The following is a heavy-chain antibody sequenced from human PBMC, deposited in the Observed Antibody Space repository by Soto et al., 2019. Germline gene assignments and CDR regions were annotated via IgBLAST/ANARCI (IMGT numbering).Heavy chain of an antibody. V-gene: IGHV1-2*02. D-gene: IGHD1-1*01. CDR3: AREPATAKRGGVDF. Sequence: SVKVSCKASGYTFSDYYIHWVRQAPGQGLEGMGWINPISGGTKNAPKFHGGVTITRDTSITTAYMELSRLRSGDTAVYYSAREPATAKRGGVDFWGQGTLVTVSS. J-gene: IGHJ4*02. CDR1: GYTFSDYY. CDR2: INPISGGT.